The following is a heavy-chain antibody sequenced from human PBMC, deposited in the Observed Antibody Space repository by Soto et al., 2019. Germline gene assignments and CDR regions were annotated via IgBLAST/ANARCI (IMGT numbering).Heavy chain of an antibody. Sequence: EVQLVESGGGLVQPGRSLRLSCAASGFTFDDYAMHWVRQAPGNGLEWFSGITWNSGNIYYADSVRGRFTISRDNAKNSLYLQMTSLRVEDTALYYCAKDAKDVVVIPAAIPVGDYYHYMDVWGKGTTVTVSS. CDR1: GFTFDDYA. CDR2: ITWNSGNI. V-gene: IGHV3-9*01. CDR3: AKDAKDVVVIPAAIPVGDYYHYMDV. J-gene: IGHJ6*03. D-gene: IGHD2-2*01.